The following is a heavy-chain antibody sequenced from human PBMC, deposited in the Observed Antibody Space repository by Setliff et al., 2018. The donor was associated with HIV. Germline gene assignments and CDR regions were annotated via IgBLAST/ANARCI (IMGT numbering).Heavy chain of an antibody. CDR3: TRQSPVAGSGAFDI. J-gene: IGHJ3*02. D-gene: IGHD6-19*01. Sequence: LSLTCTVSGDSISSGGYYWSWIRQPAGQGLEWIGRIYTSGNTNYNPSTNYNPSLKSRITISLETSRNQFSLRVTSVTAIDTAVYYCTRQSPVAGSGAFDIWGQGTMVTVSS. CDR2: IYTSGNTNYNPST. V-gene: IGHV4-61*02. CDR1: GDSISSGGYY.